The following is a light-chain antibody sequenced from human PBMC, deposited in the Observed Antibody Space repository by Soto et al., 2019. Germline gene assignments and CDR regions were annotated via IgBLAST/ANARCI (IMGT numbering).Light chain of an antibody. CDR2: DVS. CDR3: SSYTSSSTQV. J-gene: IGLJ1*01. CDR1: SSDVGAYNY. Sequence: QLVLTQPASVSGSPGQSITISCTGTSSDVGAYNYVSWYQQHPGKAPKLMIYDVSNRPSGVSSRFSGSKSGNTASLTISGLQAEDEADYYCSSYTSSSTQVFGTGTKVTVL. V-gene: IGLV2-14*01.